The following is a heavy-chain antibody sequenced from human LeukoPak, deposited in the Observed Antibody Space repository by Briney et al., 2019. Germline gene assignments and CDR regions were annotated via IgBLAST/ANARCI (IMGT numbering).Heavy chain of an antibody. J-gene: IGHJ4*02. D-gene: IGHD2-2*01. Sequence: SETLSLTRTVSGGSISSYYWSWIRQPAGKGLEWIGRIYTSGSTNYNPSLKSRVTMSVDTSKNQFSLDLSSVTAADTAVYYCARSHCSSTSCYSDYWGQGTLVTVSS. CDR3: ARSHCSSTSCYSDY. V-gene: IGHV4-4*07. CDR2: IYTSGST. CDR1: GGSISSYY.